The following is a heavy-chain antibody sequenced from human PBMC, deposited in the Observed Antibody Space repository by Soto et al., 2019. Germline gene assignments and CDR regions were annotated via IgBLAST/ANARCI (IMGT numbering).Heavy chain of an antibody. CDR3: AKRSYGSGSNPFDY. V-gene: IGHV3-23*01. CDR2: ISGSGGST. CDR1: GFNFRSYA. Sequence: GGSLRLSCAASGFNFRSYAMSWVRQKPGKGLEWVSAISGSGGSTYYADSEKGRFTISRDNSKNTLYLQMNSLRAEDTAVYYCAKRSYGSGSNPFDYWGQGTLVTVSS. J-gene: IGHJ4*02. D-gene: IGHD3-10*01.